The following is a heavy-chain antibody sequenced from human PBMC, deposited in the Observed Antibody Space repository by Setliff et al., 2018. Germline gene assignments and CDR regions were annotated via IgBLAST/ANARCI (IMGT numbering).Heavy chain of an antibody. V-gene: IGHV1-69*13. CDR1: GGTFSSYA. D-gene: IGHD3-3*01. CDR3: ARDSLLRGIFGVVNMGPNYYYMDV. CDR2: IIPIFGTA. Sequence: SVKVSCKASGGTFSSYAISRVRQAPGQGLEWMGGIIPIFGTANYAQKFQGRVTITADESTSTAYMELSSLRSEDTAVYYCARDSLLRGIFGVVNMGPNYYYMDVWGKGTTVTVSS. J-gene: IGHJ6*03.